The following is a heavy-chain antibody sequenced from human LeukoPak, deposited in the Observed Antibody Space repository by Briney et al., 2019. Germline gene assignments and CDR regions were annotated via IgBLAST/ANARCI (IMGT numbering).Heavy chain of an antibody. D-gene: IGHD3-10*01. CDR2: ITTGDGNT. CDR3: AKARDYYGSGSYDY. V-gene: IGHV3-23*01. J-gene: IGHJ4*02. CDR1: GFTFSSYT. Sequence: GGSLRLSCTASGFTFSSYTMTWVRQAPGKGLKWVSTITTGDGNTYYADSVKGRFTVSRDDSKNTLYLQMNSLRAEDTAVYYCAKARDYYGSGSYDYWGQGTLVTVSS.